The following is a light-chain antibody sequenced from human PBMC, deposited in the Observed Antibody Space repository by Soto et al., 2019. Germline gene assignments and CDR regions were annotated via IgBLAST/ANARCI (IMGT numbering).Light chain of an antibody. CDR3: EAWDSTTRV. Sequence: QPVLTQSSSASASLGSSVKLTCTLSRGHRSYIIAWHQQQPGKAPRYLMKLEGSGSYNKGSGVPDRFSGSSSGADRYLAISNLQFEDEADYYCEAWDSTTRVFGGGTKVTVL. J-gene: IGLJ3*02. V-gene: IGLV4-60*02. CDR2: LEGSGSY. CDR1: RGHRSYI.